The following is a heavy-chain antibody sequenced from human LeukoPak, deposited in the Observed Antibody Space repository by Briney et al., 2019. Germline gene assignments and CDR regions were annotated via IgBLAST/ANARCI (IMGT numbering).Heavy chain of an antibody. CDR3: ARGSRKILGSGSYYLFDY. CDR2: IIPILGIA. D-gene: IGHD3-10*01. Sequence: GASVKVSCKASGGTFSSYAISWVRQAPGQGLEWMGRIIPILGIANYAQKFQGRVTITADKSTSTAYVELSSLRSEDTAVYYCARGSRKILGSGSYYLFDYWGQGTLVTVSS. J-gene: IGHJ4*02. V-gene: IGHV1-69*04. CDR1: GGTFSSYA.